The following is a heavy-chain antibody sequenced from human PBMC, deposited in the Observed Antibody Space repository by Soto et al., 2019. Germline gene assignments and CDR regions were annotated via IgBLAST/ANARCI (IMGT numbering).Heavy chain of an antibody. CDR3: AHPRGYGVFDAYDF. Sequence: GGSLRLSCAASGFTFSTYAMSWVRQAPGKGLEWVSAISGSAEITYYADSVKGRFTISRDNSINMLYLQMNSLRTEDTAVYYCAHPRGYGVFDAYDFWGQGEMVTVSS. D-gene: IGHD4-17*01. CDR2: ISGSAEIT. CDR1: GFTFSTYA. V-gene: IGHV3-23*01. J-gene: IGHJ3*01.